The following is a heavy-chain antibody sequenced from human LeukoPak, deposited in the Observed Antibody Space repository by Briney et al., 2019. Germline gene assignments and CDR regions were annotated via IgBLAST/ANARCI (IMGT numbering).Heavy chain of an antibody. Sequence: SETLSLTCAVYGGSFSGYYWSWIRQPPGKGLEWIGEINHSGSTNYSPSLKSRVTISVDTSKNQFSLKLSSVTAADTAAYYCARVPYSSSCFDYWGQGTLVTVSS. CDR1: GGSFSGYY. V-gene: IGHV4-34*01. J-gene: IGHJ4*02. D-gene: IGHD6-6*01. CDR2: INHSGST. CDR3: ARVPYSSSCFDY.